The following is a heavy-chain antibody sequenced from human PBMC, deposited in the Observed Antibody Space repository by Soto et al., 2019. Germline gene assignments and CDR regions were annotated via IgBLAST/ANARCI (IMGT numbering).Heavy chain of an antibody. CDR1: GFTVSSNY. CDR2: IYSGGST. D-gene: IGHD6-6*01. Sequence: EVQLVESGGGLIQPGGSLRLSCAASGFTVSSNYMSWVRQAPGKGLEWVSVIYSGGSTYYADSVKGRFTISRDNSKNPLYLQMNSLRAEDTAVYYGARTIAARHPNWFAPWGQGNLVTVSS. J-gene: IGHJ5*02. CDR3: ARTIAARHPNWFAP. V-gene: IGHV3-53*01.